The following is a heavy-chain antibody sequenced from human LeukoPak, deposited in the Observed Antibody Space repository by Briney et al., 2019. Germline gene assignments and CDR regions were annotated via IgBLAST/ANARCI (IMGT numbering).Heavy chain of an antibody. CDR3: ARSYDSWSGYSYYFDY. Sequence: SVKVSCKASGGTFSSYAISWVRQAPGQGLEWMGGIIPIFGTANYAQKFQGRVTITADESTSTAYMELSSLRSEDTAVYYCARSYDSWSGYSYYFDYWGQGTLVTVSS. CDR1: GGTFSSYA. CDR2: IIPIFGTA. V-gene: IGHV1-69*13. J-gene: IGHJ4*02. D-gene: IGHD3-3*01.